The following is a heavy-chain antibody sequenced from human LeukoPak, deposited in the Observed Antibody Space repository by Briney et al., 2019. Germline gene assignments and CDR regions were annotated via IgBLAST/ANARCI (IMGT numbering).Heavy chain of an antibody. CDR2: ISYDGSNK. J-gene: IGHJ4*02. CDR1: GFTFSSYA. V-gene: IGHV3-30-3*01. CDR3: ARAKSTKYYFDY. Sequence: GGSLRLSCAASGFTFSSYAMLWVRQAPGKGLEWVAVISYDGSNKYYADSVKGRFTISRDNSKNTLYLQMNSLRAEDTAVYYCARAKSTKYYFDYWGQGTLVTVSS.